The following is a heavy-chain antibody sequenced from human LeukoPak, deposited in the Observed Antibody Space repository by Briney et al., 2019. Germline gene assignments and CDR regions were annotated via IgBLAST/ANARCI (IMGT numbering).Heavy chain of an antibody. CDR3: ARDLNGYGSGSYYYYGMDV. V-gene: IGHV4-59*12. Sequence: SETLSLTCTVSGGSISSYYWSWIRQPPGKGLEWIGYIYYSGSTNYNPSLKSRVTISIDTSKNQFSLNLSSVTAADTAVYYCARDLNGYGSGSYYYYGMDVWGQGTTVTVSS. J-gene: IGHJ6*02. CDR2: IYYSGST. D-gene: IGHD3-10*01. CDR1: GGSISSYY.